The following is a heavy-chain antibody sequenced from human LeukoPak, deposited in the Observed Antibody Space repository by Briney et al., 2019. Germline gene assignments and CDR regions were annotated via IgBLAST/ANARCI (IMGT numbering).Heavy chain of an antibody. V-gene: IGHV3-74*01. CDR3: AGGGCSGFDR. Sequence: PGGSLRLSCAASQSTHYRHWMHWVRQVPGKGLAWVSRVNSDVTSTSYADSVKGRFTVSRDNTKNTLYLQMDSLRVDDTAVYYCAGGGCSGFDRWGQGIVVTVSS. D-gene: IGHD2-15*01. CDR1: QSTHYRHW. CDR2: VNSDVTST. J-gene: IGHJ4*02.